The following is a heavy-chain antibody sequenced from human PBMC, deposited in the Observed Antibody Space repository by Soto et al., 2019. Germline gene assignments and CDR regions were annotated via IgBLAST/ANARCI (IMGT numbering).Heavy chain of an antibody. V-gene: IGHV5-51*01. CDR1: GYSFTSYW. J-gene: IGHJ3*02. CDR2: IYPGDSDT. CDR3: ARPPSDDDSGWPLSDAFDI. Sequence: GESLKISCKGSGYSFTSYWIGWVRQMPGKGLEWMGIIYPGDSDTRYSPSFQGQVTISADKSISTAYLQWSSLKASDTAMYYCARPPSDDDSGWPLSDAFDIWGQGTMVTVSS. D-gene: IGHD6-19*01.